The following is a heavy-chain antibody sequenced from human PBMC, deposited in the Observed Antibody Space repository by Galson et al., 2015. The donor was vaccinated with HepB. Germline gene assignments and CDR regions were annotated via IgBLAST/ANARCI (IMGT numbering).Heavy chain of an antibody. CDR2: ISSSSSYI. V-gene: IGHV3-21*01. J-gene: IGHJ4*02. Sequence: SLRLSCAASGFTFSSYSMNWVRQAPGKGLEWVSSISSSSSYIYYADSVKGRFTISRDNAKNSLYLQMNSLRAEDTAVYYCARDPGEAAAGTRHFDYWGQGTLVTVSS. D-gene: IGHD6-13*01. CDR1: GFTFSSYS. CDR3: ARDPGEAAAGTRHFDY.